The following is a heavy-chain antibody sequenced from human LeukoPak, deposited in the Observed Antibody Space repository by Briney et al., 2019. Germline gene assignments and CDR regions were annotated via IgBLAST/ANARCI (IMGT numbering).Heavy chain of an antibody. D-gene: IGHD2-2*03. CDR3: ARDLGIVVVPAALSYSTFDY. CDR1: GFTFSSYG. Sequence: PGGSLRLSCAASGFTFSSYGMHWVRQAPGKGLEWVAVISYDGSNKYYADSVKGRFTISRDNSKNTLYLQMNSLRAEDTAVYYCARDLGIVVVPAALSYSTFDYWGQGTLVTVSS. CDR2: ISYDGSNK. J-gene: IGHJ4*02. V-gene: IGHV3-30*03.